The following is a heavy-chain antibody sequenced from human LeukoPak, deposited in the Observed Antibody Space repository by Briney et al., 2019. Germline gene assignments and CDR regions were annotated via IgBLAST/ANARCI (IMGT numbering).Heavy chain of an antibody. CDR1: EYTFTGYY. Sequence: ASVKVSCKASEYTFTGYYMHWVRQAPGQGLEWMGWINPNSGGTNYAQKFQGRVTMTRDTSISTAYMELSRLRSDDTAVYYCATILTSSSWYFDYWGQGTLVTVSS. J-gene: IGHJ4*02. CDR2: INPNSGGT. V-gene: IGHV1-2*02. CDR3: ATILTSSSWYFDY. D-gene: IGHD6-13*01.